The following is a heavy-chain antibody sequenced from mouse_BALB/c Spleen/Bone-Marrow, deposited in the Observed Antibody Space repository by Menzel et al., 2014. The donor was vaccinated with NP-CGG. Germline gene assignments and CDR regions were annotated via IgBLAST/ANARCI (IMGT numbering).Heavy chain of an antibody. Sequence: VQLKDSGPGLVAPSQSLSIPCTVSGFSLTSYGVHWVRQPPGKGLEWLGVIWAGGSTNYNSALMSRLSISKDNSKSQVFLKMNSLQTDDTAVYYCARDNYGSRVFDYWGQGSTLTVSS. CDR3: ARDNYGSRVFDY. D-gene: IGHD1-1*01. J-gene: IGHJ2*01. V-gene: IGHV2-9*02. CDR1: GFSLTSYG. CDR2: IWAGGST.